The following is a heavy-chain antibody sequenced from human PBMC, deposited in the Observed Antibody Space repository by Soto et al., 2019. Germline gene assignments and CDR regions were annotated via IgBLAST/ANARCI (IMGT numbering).Heavy chain of an antibody. CDR1: GFTFSSYS. V-gene: IGHV3-21*01. J-gene: IGHJ3*02. CDR3: ARHFDGYYDSSGYPDDFDI. Sequence: GGSLRLSCAASGFTFSSYSMNWVRQAPGKGLEWVSSISSSSSYIYYADSVKGRFTISRDNAKNSLYLQMSSLRAEDSSVYACARHFDGYYDSSGYPDDFDIWGQGTLVTVSS. D-gene: IGHD3-22*01. CDR2: ISSSSSYI.